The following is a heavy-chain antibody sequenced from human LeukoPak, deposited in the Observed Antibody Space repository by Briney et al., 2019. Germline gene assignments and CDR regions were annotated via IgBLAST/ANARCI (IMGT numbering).Heavy chain of an antibody. D-gene: IGHD3-22*01. CDR3: ARPRWADDSSGYFDAFDI. CDR1: GGSISSGSYY. J-gene: IGHJ3*02. Sequence: PSQTLSLTCTVSGGSISSGSYYWSWIRQPAGKGLEWIGRIYTSGSTNYNPSLKSRVTISVDTSKNQFSLKLSSVTAADTAVYYCARPRWADDSSGYFDAFDIWGQGTMVTVSS. CDR2: IYTSGST. V-gene: IGHV4-61*02.